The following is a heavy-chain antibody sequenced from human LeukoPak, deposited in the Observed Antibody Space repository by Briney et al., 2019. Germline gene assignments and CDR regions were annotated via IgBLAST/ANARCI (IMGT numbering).Heavy chain of an antibody. J-gene: IGHJ6*02. Sequence: ASVKVSCKASGYTFTSYDINWVRQATGQGLEWMGWMNPNSGNTGYAQKFQGRVTMTRNTSISTAYTELSSLRSEDTAVYYCAGAEGSTSPLSMDVWGQGTTVTVSS. CDR3: AGAEGSTSPLSMDV. D-gene: IGHD2-2*01. CDR2: MNPNSGNT. CDR1: GYTFTSYD. V-gene: IGHV1-8*01.